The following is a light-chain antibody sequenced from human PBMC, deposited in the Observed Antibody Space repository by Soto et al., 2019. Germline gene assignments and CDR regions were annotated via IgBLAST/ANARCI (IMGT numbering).Light chain of an antibody. CDR1: QSVDSN. J-gene: IGKJ3*01. Sequence: EIVMTQSPATLSVSPGERATLSCRASQSVDSNLAWSQQKPGQAPRLLIYHASTRATGVPARFSGSGSGTDFTLTISSLQPEDVATYYCQKYNSAPRTFGPGTKVDIK. CDR3: QKYNSAPRT. CDR2: HAS. V-gene: IGKV3-15*01.